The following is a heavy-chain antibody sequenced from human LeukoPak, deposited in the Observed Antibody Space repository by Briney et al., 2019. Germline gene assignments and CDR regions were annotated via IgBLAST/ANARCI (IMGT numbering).Heavy chain of an antibody. V-gene: IGHV4-39*07. J-gene: IGHJ4*02. Sequence: SETLSLTCTVSGGSISSSSYYWDWIRQSPGKGLEWIGNIYSGGSTYYTPSLKSRVTISVDTSKNQFSLKLSSVTAADTAVYYCARVLGWAGFDYWGQGTLVTVSS. CDR1: GGSISSSSYY. CDR2: IYSGGST. CDR3: ARVLGWAGFDY. D-gene: IGHD6-19*01.